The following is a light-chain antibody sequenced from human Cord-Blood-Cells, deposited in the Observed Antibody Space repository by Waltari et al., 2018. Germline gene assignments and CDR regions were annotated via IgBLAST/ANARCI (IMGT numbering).Light chain of an antibody. CDR3: AAWDDGLSGWV. V-gene: IGLV1-47*01. CDR1: SPNIGSNY. J-gene: IGLJ3*02. CDR2: RKT. Sequence: SVLTQPPSASGTPGQRVTISCSGSSPNIGSNYVYWYQQLPGTAPKLLIDRKTGRPSGVPDRFFGSKSGTSASMAIGGLRAEAEADYCCAAWDDGLSGWVFGGRTKLAVL.